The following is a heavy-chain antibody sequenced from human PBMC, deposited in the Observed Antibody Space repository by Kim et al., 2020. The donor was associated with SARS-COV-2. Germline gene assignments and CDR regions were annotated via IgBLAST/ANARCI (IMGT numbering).Heavy chain of an antibody. CDR1: EFSFSNYG. V-gene: IGHV3-33*01. CDR3: ATDLAVTINWNFDALD. D-gene: IGHD1-7*01. CDR2: IWFDGSDT. J-gene: IGHJ3*02. Sequence: GGSLRLSCAASEFSFSNYGMHWVRQAPGKGLEWVAVIWFDGSDTYYADSVKGRFIISTDNSTNKLYLQMNSLRAEDTAVYYCATDLAVTINWNFDALD.